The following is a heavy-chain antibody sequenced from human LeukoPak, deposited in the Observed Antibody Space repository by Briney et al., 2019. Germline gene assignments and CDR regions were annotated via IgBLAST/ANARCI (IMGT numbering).Heavy chain of an antibody. D-gene: IGHD2-21*01. CDR3: VKDPRDTYGTNWFVS. V-gene: IGHV3-23*01. CDR1: GFILGNYA. CDR2: ISGTGGAT. Sequence: SGGSLRLSCVASGFILGNYAMSWVRQAPGKGLQWVSQISGTGGATWYAGFARDRFTISRDNSKKTLYLQMSGLRVEDTAMYYCVKDPRDTYGTNWFVSWGQGTLLIVSS. J-gene: IGHJ5*01.